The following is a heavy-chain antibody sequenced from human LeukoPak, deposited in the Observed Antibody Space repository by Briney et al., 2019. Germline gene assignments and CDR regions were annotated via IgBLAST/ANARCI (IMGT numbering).Heavy chain of an antibody. CDR3: ARRGTGALPFDY. J-gene: IGHJ4*02. V-gene: IGHV4-39*01. Sequence: SETLSLTCTVSGGSIGSSSYYWGWIRQPPGKGLEWIGSIYYSGSTYYNPSLKSRVTISVDTSKNQFSLKLSSVTAADTAVYYCARRGTGALPFDYWGQGTLVTVSS. CDR2: IYYSGST. D-gene: IGHD7-27*01. CDR1: GGSIGSSSYY.